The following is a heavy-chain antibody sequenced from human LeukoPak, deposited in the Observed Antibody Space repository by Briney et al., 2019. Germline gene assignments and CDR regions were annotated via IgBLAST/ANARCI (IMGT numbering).Heavy chain of an antibody. D-gene: IGHD5-18*01. Sequence: PGGSLRLSCAASGFTFSTYAMSWVRQAPGKGLEWVSAISGSGGSTYYADSVKGRFTITRDNSKSTLYLQMNSLRAEDAALYYCAKGDTAMVYDAFDIWGQGRMVTVSS. CDR1: GFTFSTYA. J-gene: IGHJ3*02. CDR2: ISGSGGST. CDR3: AKGDTAMVYDAFDI. V-gene: IGHV3-23*01.